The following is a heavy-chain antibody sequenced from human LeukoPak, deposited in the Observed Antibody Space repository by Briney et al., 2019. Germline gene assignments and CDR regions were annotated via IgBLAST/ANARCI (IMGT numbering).Heavy chain of an antibody. CDR3: ARVVTPRYCSSTSCYPHDYYYYGMDV. CDR1: GFTFSSYA. Sequence: PGGSLRLSCAASGFTFSSYAMHWIRQAPGKGLEWVAVISYDGSNKYYADSVKGRFTISRDNSKTTLYLQMNSLRAEDTAVYYCARVVTPRYCSSTSCYPHDYYYYGMDVWGQGTTVTVSS. CDR2: ISYDGSNK. V-gene: IGHV3-30-3*01. J-gene: IGHJ6*02. D-gene: IGHD2-2*01.